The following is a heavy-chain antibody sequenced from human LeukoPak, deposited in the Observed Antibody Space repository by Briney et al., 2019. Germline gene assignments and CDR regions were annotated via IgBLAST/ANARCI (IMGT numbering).Heavy chain of an antibody. CDR1: GFTFSSYE. Sequence: GGSLRLSCAASGFTFSSYEMNWVRQAPGKGLEWVAYITSSGRIIYYADSVKGRFTISRDNAKNSLYLQMNSLRAEDTAVYYCASTGGYGSGTYDYYSFGMDVWGQGTTVTVSS. CDR2: ITSSGRII. CDR3: ASTGGYGSGTYDYYSFGMDV. D-gene: IGHD3-10*01. J-gene: IGHJ6*02. V-gene: IGHV3-48*03.